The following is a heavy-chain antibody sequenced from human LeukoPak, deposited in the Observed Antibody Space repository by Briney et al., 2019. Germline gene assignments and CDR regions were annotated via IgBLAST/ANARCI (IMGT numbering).Heavy chain of an antibody. CDR2: TRNKANSYTT. D-gene: IGHD3-9*01. V-gene: IGHV3-72*01. CDR3: ARGGGEYDILTGYFYYYYGMDV. CDR1: GFTFSDHY. J-gene: IGHJ6*02. Sequence: GGSLRLSCAASGFTFSDHYMDWVRQAPGKGLEWVGRTRNKANSYTTEYAASVKGRFTISRDDSKNSLYLQMNSLKTEDTAVYYCARGGGEYDILTGYFYYYYGMDVWGQGTTVTVSS.